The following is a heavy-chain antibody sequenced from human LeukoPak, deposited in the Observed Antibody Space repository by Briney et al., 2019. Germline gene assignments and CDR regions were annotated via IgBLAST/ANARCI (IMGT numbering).Heavy chain of an antibody. Sequence: GEPLKISCKGSGYSFTSYWIGWVRQMPGKGLEWMGIIYPGDSDTRYSPSFQGQVTISADKSISTAYLQWSSLKASDTAMYYCARLHYYGSGSYYNPYFDYWGQGTLVTVSS. D-gene: IGHD3-10*01. CDR1: GYSFTSYW. V-gene: IGHV5-51*01. CDR2: IYPGDSDT. J-gene: IGHJ4*02. CDR3: ARLHYYGSGSYYNPYFDY.